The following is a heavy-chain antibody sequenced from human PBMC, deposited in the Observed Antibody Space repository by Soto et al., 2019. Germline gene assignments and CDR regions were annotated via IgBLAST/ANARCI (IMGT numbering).Heavy chain of an antibody. CDR1: GGTFSSYA. J-gene: IGHJ5*02. V-gene: IGHV1-69*13. CDR2: IIPIFGTA. D-gene: IGHD3-22*01. CDR3: ARVYYYDSSGYGWFDP. Sequence: GASVKVSCKASGGTFSSYAISWVRQAPGQGLEWMGGIIPIFGTANYAQKFQGRVTITADESTSTAYMELSSLRSEDTAVYYCARVYYYDSSGYGWFDPWGQGTLVTVS.